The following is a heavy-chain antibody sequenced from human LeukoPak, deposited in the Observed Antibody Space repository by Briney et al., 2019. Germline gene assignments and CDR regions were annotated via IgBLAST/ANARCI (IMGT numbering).Heavy chain of an antibody. J-gene: IGHJ5*02. V-gene: IGHV1-8*01. CDR2: MNPNSGNT. CDR1: GYTFTSYD. CDR3: ARGPLNALWLSQCWFDP. Sequence: ASVKVSCKASGYTFTSYDINWVRQATGQGLEWMGWMNPNSGNTGYAQKFQGRVTMTRNTSISTAYMELSSLRSEDTAVYYCARGPLNALWLSQCWFDPWGQGTLATVSS. D-gene: IGHD5-18*01.